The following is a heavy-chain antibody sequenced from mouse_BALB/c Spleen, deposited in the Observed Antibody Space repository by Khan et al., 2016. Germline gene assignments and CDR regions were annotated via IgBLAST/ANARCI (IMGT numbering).Heavy chain of an antibody. CDR2: ISSGGSYT. CDR3: ARHWEFITTARGAMDY. D-gene: IGHD1-2*01. CDR1: GFTFSSYA. J-gene: IGHJ4*01. Sequence: EVELVESGGGLVKPGGSLKLSCAASGFTFSSYAMSWVRQTPEKRLEWVATISSGGSYTYYPDSVKGRFTISRDNAKNTLYLQMSSLRSEDTAMYYCARHWEFITTARGAMDYWGQGTSVTVSS. V-gene: IGHV5-9-3*01.